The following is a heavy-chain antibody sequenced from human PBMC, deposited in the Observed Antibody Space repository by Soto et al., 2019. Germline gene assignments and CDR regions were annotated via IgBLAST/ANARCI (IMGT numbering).Heavy chain of an antibody. CDR1: GGTFSSYA. CDR2: IIPIFGTA. D-gene: IGHD6-13*01. CDR3: ARAAAAGLGGYYYYGMDV. J-gene: IGHJ6*02. V-gene: IGHV1-69*13. Sequence: SVKVSCKASGGTFSSYAISWVRQAPGQGLEWMGGIIPIFGTANYAQKFQGRVTITADESTSTAYMELSSLRSEDTAVYYCARAAAAGLGGYYYYGMDVWGQGTTVTVSS.